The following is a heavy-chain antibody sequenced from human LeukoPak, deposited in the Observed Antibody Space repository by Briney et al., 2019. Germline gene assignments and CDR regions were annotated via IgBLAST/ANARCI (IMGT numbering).Heavy chain of an antibody. CDR1: GGSISSYH. V-gene: IGHV4-59*01. J-gene: IGHJ5*02. D-gene: IGHD6-13*01. CDR2: IYYSGST. CDR3: ARDQLQLGWFDP. Sequence: PETLSLTCTVSGGSISSYHWSWIRQPPGKGLEWIGYIYYSGSTNYNPSLKSRVTISVDTSKNQFSLKLSSVTAADTAVYYCARDQLQLGWFDPWGQGTLVTVSS.